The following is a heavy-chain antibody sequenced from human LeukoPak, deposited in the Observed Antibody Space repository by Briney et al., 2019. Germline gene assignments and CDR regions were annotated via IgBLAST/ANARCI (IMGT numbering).Heavy chain of an antibody. J-gene: IGHJ6*04. CDR2: IYYSGST. CDR3: ARDMGSSCYFPAPAGYSGMDV. V-gene: IGHV4-59*01. D-gene: IGHD6-13*01. Sequence: SETLSLTCTVSGGSISSYYWSWIRQPPGKELEWIGYIYYSGSTNYNPSLKSRVTISVDTSKNQFSLKLSSVTAADTAVYYCARDMGSSCYFPAPAGYSGMDVWGKGTTVTVSS. CDR1: GGSISSYY.